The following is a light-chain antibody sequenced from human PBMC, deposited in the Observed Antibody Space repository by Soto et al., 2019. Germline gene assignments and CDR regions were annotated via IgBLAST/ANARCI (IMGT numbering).Light chain of an antibody. CDR3: QQYGSSPIT. CDR2: DTS. CDR1: QSVSRF. Sequence: EIVMTQSPATLSVSPGERVTLSCRASQSVSRFLAWYQQRPGQAPRLLIYDTSTRATGVPARFSGSGSGTEFSLTISSLQSEDFAVYYCQQYGSSPITFGQGTRLEMK. J-gene: IGKJ5*01. V-gene: IGKV3-15*01.